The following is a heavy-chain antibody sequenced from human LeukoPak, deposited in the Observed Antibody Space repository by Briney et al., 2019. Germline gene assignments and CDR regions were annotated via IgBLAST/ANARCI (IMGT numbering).Heavy chain of an antibody. Sequence: PSETLSLTCAVYGGSFSGYYWSWIRQPPGKGLEWIGEINHSGSTNYNPSLKSRVTISVDTSKNQFSLKLSSVTAADTAVYYCARGRYYYDSSGYRPWGQGTLVTVSS. CDR2: INHSGST. V-gene: IGHV4-34*01. J-gene: IGHJ5*02. D-gene: IGHD3-22*01. CDR1: GGSFSGYY. CDR3: ARGRYYYDSSGYRP.